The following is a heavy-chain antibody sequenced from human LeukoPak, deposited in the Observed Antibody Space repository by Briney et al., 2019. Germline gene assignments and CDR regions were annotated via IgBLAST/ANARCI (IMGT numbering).Heavy chain of an antibody. CDR3: AKDEVGGHFEY. Sequence: GGSLRLSCAASGFTFSGSAMHWVRQASGKGLEWVGRIRSKANSYATVYAASVKGRFTISRDNAKNSLSLQMNSLRVEDTAVHYCAKDEVGGHFEYWGQGTLVTVSS. V-gene: IGHV3-73*01. CDR1: GFTFSGSA. J-gene: IGHJ4*02. D-gene: IGHD1-26*01. CDR2: IRSKANSYAT.